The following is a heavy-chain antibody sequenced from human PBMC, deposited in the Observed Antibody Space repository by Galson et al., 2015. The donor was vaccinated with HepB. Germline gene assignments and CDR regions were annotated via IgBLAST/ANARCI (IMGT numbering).Heavy chain of an antibody. V-gene: IGHV3-33*01. CDR2: IWYDGSNK. CDR3: ARDSGVRGVVVPAAISAFDI. Sequence: SLRLSCAASGFTFINYAMHWVRQAPGKGLEWVAVIWYDGSNKYYADSVKGRFTISRDNSKNTLYLQTNSLRAEDTAVYYCARDSGVRGVVVPAAISAFDIWGQGTMITVSS. CDR1: GFTFINYA. J-gene: IGHJ3*02. D-gene: IGHD2-2*01.